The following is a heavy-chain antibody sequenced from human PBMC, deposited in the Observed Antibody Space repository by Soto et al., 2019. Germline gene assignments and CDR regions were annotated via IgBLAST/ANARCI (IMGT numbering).Heavy chain of an antibody. J-gene: IGHJ6*02. D-gene: IGHD4-17*01. Sequence: AGGSLRLSCAASGFTFSSYAMSWVRQAPGKGLEWVSAISGSGGSTYYADSAKGRFTISRDNSKNTLYLQMNSLRAEDTAVYYCAKGVWTTVVSYYYGMDVWGQGTTVTVSS. CDR2: ISGSGGST. CDR3: AKGVWTTVVSYYYGMDV. V-gene: IGHV3-23*01. CDR1: GFTFSSYA.